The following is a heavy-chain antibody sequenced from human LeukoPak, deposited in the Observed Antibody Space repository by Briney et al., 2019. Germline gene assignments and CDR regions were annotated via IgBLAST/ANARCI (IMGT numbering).Heavy chain of an antibody. V-gene: IGHV3-23*01. CDR1: GFAFNTYP. Sequence: GGSLRLSCAASGFAFNTYPMTWVRQAPGKGLDWVSVISGAGRGATTFYADSVEGRFIISRDNSKNTLYLQMNSLRLEDTAGYYCAKGAGYSSNWNFDYWGQGTLVTVSS. CDR2: ISGAGRGATT. J-gene: IGHJ4*02. CDR3: AKGAGYSSNWNFDY. D-gene: IGHD6-13*01.